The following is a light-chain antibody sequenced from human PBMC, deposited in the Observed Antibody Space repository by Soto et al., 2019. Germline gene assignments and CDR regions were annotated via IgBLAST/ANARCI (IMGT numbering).Light chain of an antibody. CDR3: QQRSNWHPGT. CDR1: QGVSSY. J-gene: IGKJ5*01. V-gene: IGKV3D-11*01. CDR2: DAS. Sequence: EIVLTQSPATLSLSPGERATLSCRASQGVSSYLAWYQQKPGQAPRRLIYDASNRATGIPARFSGSGPGTDFTLTVSSLEPEDFAVYYCQQRSNWHPGTFGQGARLAIK.